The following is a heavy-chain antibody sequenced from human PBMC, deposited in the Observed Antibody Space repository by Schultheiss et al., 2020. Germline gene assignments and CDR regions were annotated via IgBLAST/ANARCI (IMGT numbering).Heavy chain of an antibody. V-gene: IGHV4-34*01. J-gene: IGHJ5*02. D-gene: IGHD6-6*01. CDR3: ATRSSSSSGGWFDP. Sequence: SETLSLTCAVYGGSFSGYYWSWIRQPPGKGLEWIGEINHSGSTYYNPSLKSRVTISVDTSKNQFSLKLSSVTAADTAVYYCATRSSSSSGGWFDPWGQGTLVTVSS. CDR2: INHSGST. CDR1: GGSFSGYY.